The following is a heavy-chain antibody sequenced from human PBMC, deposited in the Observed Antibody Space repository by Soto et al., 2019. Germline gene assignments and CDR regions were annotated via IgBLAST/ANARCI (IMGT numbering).Heavy chain of an antibody. V-gene: IGHV3-33*03. J-gene: IGHJ4*02. CDR3: ADATTWNFHFTD. CDR2: IWYDGSNK. CDR1: GFTISTHG. Sequence: GGSLRLSCAASGFTISTHGMHWVRQAPGKGLEWLANIWYDGSNKFYAESVKGRFSISKDNSKNTLYLQMSSLRAEDTAVYYCADATTWNFHFTDWGQGTNVTVYS. D-gene: IGHD1-7*01.